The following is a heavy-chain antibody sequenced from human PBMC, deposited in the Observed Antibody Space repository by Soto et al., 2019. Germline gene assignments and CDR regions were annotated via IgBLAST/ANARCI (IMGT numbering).Heavy chain of an antibody. D-gene: IGHD2-15*01. J-gene: IGHJ4*02. CDR1: GFTFSKAW. CDR3: ATPRGPYCSGGSCYSLPF. V-gene: IGHV3-74*01. CDR2: INSDGSST. Sequence: GSLRLSCAASGFTFSKAWMTWVRQAPGKGLVWVSRINSDGSSTSYADSVKGRFTISRDSAKNTLYLQMNSLRAEDTAVYYCATPRGPYCSGGSCYSLPFWGQGTLVTVSS.